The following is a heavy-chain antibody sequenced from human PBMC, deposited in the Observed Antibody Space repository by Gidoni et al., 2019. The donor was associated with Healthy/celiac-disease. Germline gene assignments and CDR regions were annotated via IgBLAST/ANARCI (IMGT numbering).Heavy chain of an antibody. D-gene: IGHD3-10*01. CDR1: GFTFDDYA. V-gene: IGHV3-9*01. J-gene: IGHJ5*02. Sequence: EVQLVESGGGLVQPGRSLRLSCAASGFTFDDYAMHWVRQAPGKGLEWVSGISWNSGSIGYADSVKGRFTISRDNAKNSLYLQMNSLRAEDTALYYCAKDIRTDTPGGWFDPWGQGTLVTVSS. CDR2: ISWNSGSI. CDR3: AKDIRTDTPGGWFDP.